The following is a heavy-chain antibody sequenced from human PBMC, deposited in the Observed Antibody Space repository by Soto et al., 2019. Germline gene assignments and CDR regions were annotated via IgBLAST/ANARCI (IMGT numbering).Heavy chain of an antibody. CDR2: IYYSGST. Sequence: QVQLQESGPGLVKPSETLSLTCTVSGGSISSYYWSWIRQPPGKGLEWIGYIYYSGSTNYNPSLKSRVTISVDTSKHQFSLKLSSVTAADTAVYYCARDQPYDYIWGSYRYRGWYFDLWGRGTLVTVSS. D-gene: IGHD3-16*02. J-gene: IGHJ2*01. CDR3: ARDQPYDYIWGSYRYRGWYFDL. CDR1: GGSISSYY. V-gene: IGHV4-59*01.